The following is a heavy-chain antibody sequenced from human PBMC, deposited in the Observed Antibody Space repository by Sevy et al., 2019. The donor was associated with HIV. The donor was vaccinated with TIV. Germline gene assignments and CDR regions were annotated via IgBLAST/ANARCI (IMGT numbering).Heavy chain of an antibody. CDR2: ISSSSSTI. CDR3: ARDVYSSGWPPALDY. Sequence: GESLKISCAASGFTFSSYSMNWVRQAPGKGLEWVSYISSSSSTIYYADSVKGRFTISRDNAKNSLYLKMNSLRYEETAVYYGARDVYSSGWPPALDYWGQGTLVTVSS. CDR1: GFTFSSYS. V-gene: IGHV3-48*02. J-gene: IGHJ4*02. D-gene: IGHD6-19*01.